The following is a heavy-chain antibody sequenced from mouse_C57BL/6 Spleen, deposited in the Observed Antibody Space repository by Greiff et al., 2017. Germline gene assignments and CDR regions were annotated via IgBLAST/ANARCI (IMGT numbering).Heavy chain of an antibody. CDR3: ARSPYYDYDYDWYFDV. CDR1: GFTFTDYY. Sequence: EVQLVESGGGLVQPGGSLSLSCAASGFTFTDYYMSWVRQPPGKALEWLGFIRNKANGYTTEYSASVKGRFTISRDNSQSILYLQMNALRAEDSATYYCARSPYYDYDYDWYFDVWGTGTTVTVSS. J-gene: IGHJ1*03. V-gene: IGHV7-3*01. D-gene: IGHD2-4*01. CDR2: IRNKANGYTT.